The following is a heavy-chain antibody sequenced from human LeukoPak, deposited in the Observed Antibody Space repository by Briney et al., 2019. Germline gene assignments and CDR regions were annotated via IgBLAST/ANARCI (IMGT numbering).Heavy chain of an antibody. CDR2: INPSSGGT. V-gene: IGHV1-2*02. CDR1: GYTFIAYY. J-gene: IGHJ4*02. CDR3: AGQKDPRPIDY. Sequence: ASVKVSCKASGYTFIAYYMHWVRQAPGQGLEWMGWINPSSGGTNYAQKFQGRVTMTRDTSISTAYMELSELRSDDTAVYYCAGQKDPRPIDYWGQGTLITVSS.